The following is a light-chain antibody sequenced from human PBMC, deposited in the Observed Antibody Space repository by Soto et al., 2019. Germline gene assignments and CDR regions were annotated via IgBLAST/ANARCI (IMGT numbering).Light chain of an antibody. J-gene: IGKJ1*01. CDR1: QSLLHSNGHNY. Sequence: DIVMTQSPLSLPVTPGEPASISCGSSQSLLHSNGHNYLDWYVQKPGQSPQLLIYLGSNRAPGVLDIFSVSGSGMDFTLIIRRVDAEDVGVYYCMHAVQTPRTFGQGTKVEIK. V-gene: IGKV2-28*01. CDR2: LGS. CDR3: MHAVQTPRT.